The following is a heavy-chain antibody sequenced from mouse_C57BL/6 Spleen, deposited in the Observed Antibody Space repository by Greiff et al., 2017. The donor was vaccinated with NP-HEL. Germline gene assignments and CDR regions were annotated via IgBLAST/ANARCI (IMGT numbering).Heavy chain of an antibody. J-gene: IGHJ4*01. CDR2: IRNKANNHAT. Sequence: EVQLVESGGGLVQPGGSMKLSCAASGFTFSDAWMDWVRQSPEKGLEWVAEIRNKANNHATYYAESVKGRFTISRDDSKSSVYLQMNSLRAEDTGIYYCSYYSNRYYYAMDYWGQGTSVTVSS. V-gene: IGHV6-6*01. CDR1: GFTFSDAW. CDR3: SYYSNRYYYAMDY. D-gene: IGHD2-5*01.